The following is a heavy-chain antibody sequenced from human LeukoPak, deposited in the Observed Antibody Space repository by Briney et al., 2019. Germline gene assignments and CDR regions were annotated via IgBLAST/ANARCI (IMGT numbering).Heavy chain of an antibody. V-gene: IGHV3-48*04. CDR3: ARESPPAGTHFDY. Sequence: PGGSLRLSCAASGFTFSSYSMNWVRQAPGKGLEWVSYISSSSSTIYYADSVKGRFTISRDNAKNSLYLQMNSLRAEDTAVYYCARESPPAGTHFDYWGQGTLVTVSS. D-gene: IGHD1-1*01. CDR1: GFTFSSYS. CDR2: ISSSSSTI. J-gene: IGHJ4*02.